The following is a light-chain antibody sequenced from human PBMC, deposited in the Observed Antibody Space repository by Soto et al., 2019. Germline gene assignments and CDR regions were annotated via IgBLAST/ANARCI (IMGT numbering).Light chain of an antibody. CDR2: DAS. CDR3: QQRSNWPRT. J-gene: IGKJ5*01. V-gene: IGKV3-11*01. Sequence: EIVMTQSPATLSVSPGQGATLSCRASQSASTNLAWYQQKPGQAPKLLIYDASNRATGIPARFSGSGSGTDFTLTISSLEPEDFAVYYCQQRSNWPRTFGQGTRLEIK. CDR1: QSASTN.